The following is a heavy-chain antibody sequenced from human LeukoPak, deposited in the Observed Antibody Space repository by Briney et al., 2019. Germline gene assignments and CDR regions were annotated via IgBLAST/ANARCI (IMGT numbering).Heavy chain of an antibody. CDR3: AKADVVVIAIFAFDI. V-gene: IGHV1-46*01. CDR1: GYTFTSYY. J-gene: IGHJ3*02. Sequence: ASVKVSCKASGYTFTSYYMHWVRQAPGQGLEWMGIINPSGGSTSYAQKFQGRVTMTRDTSTSTVYMELSSLRSEDTAVYYCAKADVVVIAIFAFDIWGQGTMVTVSS. D-gene: IGHD2-21*01. CDR2: INPSGGST.